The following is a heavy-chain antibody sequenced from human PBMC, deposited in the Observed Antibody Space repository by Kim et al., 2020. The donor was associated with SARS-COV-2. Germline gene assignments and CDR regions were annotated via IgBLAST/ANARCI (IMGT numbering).Heavy chain of an antibody. J-gene: IGHJ6*03. CDR2: IDTNTGNP. V-gene: IGHV7-4-1*02. D-gene: IGHD2-15*01. CDR3: ARDGGLLPPAYYYYYMDV. CDR1: GYTFTSYA. Sequence: ASVKVSCKASGYTFTSYAMNWVRQAPGQGLEWMGWIDTNTGNPTYAQGFTGRFVFSLDTSVSTAYLQISSLKAEDTAVYYCARDGGLLPPAYYYYYMDVWGKGTTVTVSS.